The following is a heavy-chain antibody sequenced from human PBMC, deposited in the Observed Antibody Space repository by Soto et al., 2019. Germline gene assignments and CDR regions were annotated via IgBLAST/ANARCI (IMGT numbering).Heavy chain of an antibody. J-gene: IGHJ6*02. CDR2: ISAYNGNT. Sequence: QVQLVQSGAEVKKPGASVKVSCKASGYTFTSYGISWVRQAPGQGLEWMGWISAYNGNTNYAQKLHCRVTMTTDTSTSTAYMELRSLRSDDTAVYYCARVPTSAYSSGWSRGSPWWYYGMDVWGQGTTVTVSS. V-gene: IGHV1-18*04. CDR1: GYTFTSYG. D-gene: IGHD6-19*01. CDR3: ARVPTSAYSSGWSRGSPWWYYGMDV.